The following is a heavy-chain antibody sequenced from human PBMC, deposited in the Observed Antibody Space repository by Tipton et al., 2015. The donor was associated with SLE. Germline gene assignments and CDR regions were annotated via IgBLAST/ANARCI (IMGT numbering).Heavy chain of an antibody. CDR1: GGSISSGSYY. D-gene: IGHD1-26*01. J-gene: IGHJ3*02. CDR2: IYTSGST. V-gene: IGHV4-61*09. Sequence: TLSLTCTVSGGSISSGSYYWSWIRQPAGKGLEWIGYIYTSGSTNYNPSLKSRVTISVDTSKNQFSLKLSSVTAADTAEYYCARAGPGGSAFDIWGQGTMVTVSS. CDR3: ARAGPGGSAFDI.